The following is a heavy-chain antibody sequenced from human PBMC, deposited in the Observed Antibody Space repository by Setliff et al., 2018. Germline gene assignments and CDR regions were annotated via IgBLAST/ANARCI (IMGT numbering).Heavy chain of an antibody. Sequence: ASVKVSCKASGYTFTSYDINWVRQATGQGLEWMGGFDPEDGETIYAQKFQGRVTITRNTSISTAYMELSSLRSEDTAVYYCARVKVIVGATPRTYYMDVWGKGTTVTVSS. V-gene: IGHV1-8*03. CDR1: GYTFTSYD. D-gene: IGHD1-26*01. CDR3: ARVKVIVGATPRTYYMDV. J-gene: IGHJ6*03. CDR2: FDPEDGET.